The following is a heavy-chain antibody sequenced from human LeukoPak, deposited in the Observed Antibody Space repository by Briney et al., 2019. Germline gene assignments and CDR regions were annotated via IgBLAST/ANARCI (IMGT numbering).Heavy chain of an antibody. J-gene: IGHJ5*02. CDR1: GFTFSGSA. D-gene: IGHD6-19*01. CDR3: TRRIAVAGDNWFDP. V-gene: IGHV3-73*01. Sequence: GGALRLSCAASGFTFSGSAMHWVRQASGKGLEWVGRIRSKANSYATGYAASVKGSFTISRDDSKNTAYLQMNSLKTEDTAVYYCTRRIAVAGDNWFDPWGQGTLVTVSS. CDR2: IRSKANSYAT.